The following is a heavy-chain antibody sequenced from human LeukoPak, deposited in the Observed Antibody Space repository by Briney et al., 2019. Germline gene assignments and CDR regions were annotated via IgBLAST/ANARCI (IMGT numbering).Heavy chain of an antibody. J-gene: IGHJ5*02. V-gene: IGHV1-8*01. CDR3: ATVRTRNYYGSGSYYNFRFDP. CDR1: GYTFTSYD. D-gene: IGHD3-10*01. CDR2: MNPNSGNT. Sequence: ASVKVSCKASGYTFTSYDINWVRQATGQGLEWMGWMNPNSGNTGYAQKFQGRVTMTRNTSISTAYMELSSLRSEDTAVYYCATVRTRNYYGSGSYYNFRFDPWGQGTLVTVSS.